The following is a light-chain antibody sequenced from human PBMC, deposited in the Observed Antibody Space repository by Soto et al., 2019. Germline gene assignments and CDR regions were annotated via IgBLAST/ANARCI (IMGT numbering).Light chain of an antibody. J-gene: IGKJ1*01. Sequence: EILLTQSPGTLSLSTGERATLFCRASQSVSSSSLAWYQQKRGQAPRLLIHDASSRATGIPDRFSGSGSGTDFTLTISRLEPEDFAVYYCQQYGGSPRTFGQGTKVDIK. CDR2: DAS. CDR3: QQYGGSPRT. CDR1: QSVSSSS. V-gene: IGKV3-20*01.